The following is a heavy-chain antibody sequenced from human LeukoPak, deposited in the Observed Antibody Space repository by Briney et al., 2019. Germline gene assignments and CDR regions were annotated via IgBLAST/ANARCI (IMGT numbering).Heavy chain of an antibody. CDR1: GFTFSSYG. CDR2: ISGSGGST. D-gene: IGHD5-12*01. J-gene: IGHJ4*02. Sequence: GGSLRLSCAASGFTFSSYGMSWVRQAPGKGLEWVSAISGSGGSTYYADSVKGRFTISRDNSKNTLYLQMNSLRAEDTAVYYCAKELLYVDIVATTFDYWGQGTLVTVSS. V-gene: IGHV3-23*01. CDR3: AKELLYVDIVATTFDY.